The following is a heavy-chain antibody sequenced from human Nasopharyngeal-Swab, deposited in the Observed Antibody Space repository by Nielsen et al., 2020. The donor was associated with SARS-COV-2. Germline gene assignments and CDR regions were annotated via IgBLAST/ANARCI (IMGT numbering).Heavy chain of an antibody. V-gene: IGHV1-8*01. Sequence: SVKVSCKASVYTFTSYDINWVRQATGQGLEWMGWMNPNSGNTGYAQKFQGRVTMTRNTSISTAYMELSSLRSEDTAVYYCARGVRGLGVFLVDYYYYYMDVWGKGTTVTVSS. D-gene: IGHD3-3*01. J-gene: IGHJ6*03. CDR1: VYTFTSYD. CDR2: MNPNSGNT. CDR3: ARGVRGLGVFLVDYYYYYMDV.